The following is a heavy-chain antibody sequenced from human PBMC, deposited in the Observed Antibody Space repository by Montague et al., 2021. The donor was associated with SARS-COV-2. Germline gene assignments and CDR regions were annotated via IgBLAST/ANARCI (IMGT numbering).Heavy chain of an antibody. D-gene: IGHD3-3*01. CDR3: ARDPWRITIFGVVTRYGMDV. CDR2: IYYSGST. J-gene: IGHJ6*02. Sequence: SETLSLTCTVSGGSVSSGSYYWSWIRQPQGKGLEWNGYIYYSGSTNYNPYLKSRVTIAVDTSKNQFSLKPSSVTAADTAVYYCARDPWRITIFGVVTRYGMDVWGQGTTVTVSS. CDR1: GGSVSSGSYY. V-gene: IGHV4-61*01.